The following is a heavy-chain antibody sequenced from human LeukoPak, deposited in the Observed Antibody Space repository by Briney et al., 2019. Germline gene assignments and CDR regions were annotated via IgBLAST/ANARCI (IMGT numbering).Heavy chain of an antibody. CDR1: GFTFSNYW. Sequence: GGSLRLSRAASGFTFSNYWMSWVRQAPGKGLEWVANINQDGTEKNSVDSVKGRFTISRDNAKSSLFLQMNSLSAEDTAVYYCASTQTFDYWGQGTLVTVSS. V-gene: IGHV3-7*01. CDR3: ASTQTFDY. J-gene: IGHJ4*02. CDR2: INQDGTEK.